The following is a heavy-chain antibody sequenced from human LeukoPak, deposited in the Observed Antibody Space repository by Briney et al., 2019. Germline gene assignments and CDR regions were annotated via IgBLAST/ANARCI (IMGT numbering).Heavy chain of an antibody. V-gene: IGHV3-23*01. CDR2: ISGSGGST. D-gene: IGHD2-8*01. J-gene: IGHJ4*02. Sequence: GGSLRLSCAASGFTFSSYAMSWVRQAPGKGREWVSAISGSGGSTYYADSVKGRFTISRDNSKNTLYLQMDSLRAEDTAVYYCAKRASNSPGLCYFDYWGQGTLVTVSS. CDR1: GFTFSSYA. CDR3: AKRASNSPGLCYFDY.